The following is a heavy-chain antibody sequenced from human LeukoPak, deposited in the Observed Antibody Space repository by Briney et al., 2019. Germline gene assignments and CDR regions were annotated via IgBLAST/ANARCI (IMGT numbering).Heavy chain of an antibody. J-gene: IGHJ4*02. D-gene: IGHD3-10*01. CDR3: ATSPLYDYYGSGSYGDY. Sequence: GGSLRLSCAASGFTVSSNYMSWVRQAPGKGLEWVSVIYSGGGTYYADSVKGRFTISRDNSKNTLYLQMNSLRAEDTAVYYCATSPLYDYYGSGSYGDYWGQGTLVTVSS. CDR2: IYSGGGT. CDR1: GFTVSSNY. V-gene: IGHV3-66*01.